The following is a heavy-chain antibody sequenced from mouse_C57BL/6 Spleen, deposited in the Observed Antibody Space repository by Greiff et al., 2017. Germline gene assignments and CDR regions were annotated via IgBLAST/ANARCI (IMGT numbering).Heavy chain of an antibody. D-gene: IGHD2-4*01. Sequence: DVKLQESGGGLVKPGGSLKLSCAASGFTFSSYAMSWVRQTPEKRLEWVATISDGGSYTYYPDNVKGRFTISRDNAKNNLYLQMSHLKSEDTAMYYCARGNYDYEFWGQGTTLTVSS. CDR3: ARGNYDYEF. V-gene: IGHV5-4*03. CDR1: GFTFSSYA. J-gene: IGHJ2*01. CDR2: ISDGGSYT.